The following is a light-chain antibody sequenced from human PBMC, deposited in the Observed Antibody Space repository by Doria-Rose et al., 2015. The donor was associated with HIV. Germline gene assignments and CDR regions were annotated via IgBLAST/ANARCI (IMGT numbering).Light chain of an antibody. CDR3: HQYNNWPT. J-gene: IGKJ5*01. CDR2: GAS. V-gene: IGKV3-15*01. Sequence: EIVLTQSPATLSVSPGESATLSCRASQSVGTDLAWYEHKPGQAPRLLIWGASTRSTGIPARFSGSGSGTEFTLTISSLQSEDFAIYFCHQYNNWPTFGQGTRLDIK. CDR1: QSVGTD.